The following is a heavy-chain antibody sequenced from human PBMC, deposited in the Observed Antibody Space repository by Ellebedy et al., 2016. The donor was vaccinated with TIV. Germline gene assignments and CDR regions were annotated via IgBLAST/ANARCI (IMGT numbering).Heavy chain of an antibody. CDR3: VKGNIVATVGVLDY. V-gene: IGHV3-64D*06. D-gene: IGHD5-12*01. J-gene: IGHJ4*02. Sequence: GESLKISCAASGFTFSSYAMNWVSQAPGKGLEYVSAISSDGHTTYYADSVKGRFTISRDNSKNTLYLQMSSLRVEDTAVYYCVKGNIVATVGVLDYWGQGTLVTVPS. CDR1: GFTFSSYA. CDR2: ISSDGHTT.